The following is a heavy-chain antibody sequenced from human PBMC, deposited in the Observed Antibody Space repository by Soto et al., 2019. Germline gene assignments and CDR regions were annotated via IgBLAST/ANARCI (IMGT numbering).Heavy chain of an antibody. D-gene: IGHD3-10*01. CDR2: ISYDGSNR. V-gene: IGHV3-30*18. J-gene: IGHJ4*02. CDR3: AKGGRIPNSSVDY. CDR1: GFTFSYYG. Sequence: GGSLRLSCAASGFTFSYYGLHWVRHAPGKGLEWVAGISYDGSNRYYGDSVKGRFSISRDNPNNTLYLQMNSLRDEDTAVYYCAKGGRIPNSSVDYWGQGTLVTVSS.